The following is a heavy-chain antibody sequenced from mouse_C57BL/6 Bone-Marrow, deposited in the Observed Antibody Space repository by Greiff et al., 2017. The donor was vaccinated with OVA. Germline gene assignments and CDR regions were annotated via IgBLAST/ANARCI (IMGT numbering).Heavy chain of an antibody. CDR1: GYSFTGYF. Sequence: EVKLMESGPELVKPGDSVKISCKASGYSFTGYFMNWVMQSHGKSLEWIGRINPYNGDTFYNQKFKGKATLTVDKSSSTAHMELRSLTSEDSAVYYCARRGLRLKAMDYWGQGTSVTVSS. CDR3: ARRGLRLKAMDY. J-gene: IGHJ4*01. D-gene: IGHD2-2*01. V-gene: IGHV1-20*01. CDR2: INPYNGDT.